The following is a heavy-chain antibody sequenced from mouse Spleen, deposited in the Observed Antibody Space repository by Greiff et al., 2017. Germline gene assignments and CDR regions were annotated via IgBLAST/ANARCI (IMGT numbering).Heavy chain of an antibody. CDR2: IDPANGNT. D-gene: IGHD1-2*01. V-gene: IGHV14-3*02. CDR1: GFNIKDTY. Sequence: EVQLQESGAELVKPGASVKLSCTASGFNIKDTYMHWVKQRPEQGLEWIGRIDPANGNTKYDPKFQGKATITADTSSNTAYLQLSSLTSEDTAVYYCAFHYYGYETWFAYWGQGTLVTVSA. CDR3: AFHYYGYETWFAY. J-gene: IGHJ3*01.